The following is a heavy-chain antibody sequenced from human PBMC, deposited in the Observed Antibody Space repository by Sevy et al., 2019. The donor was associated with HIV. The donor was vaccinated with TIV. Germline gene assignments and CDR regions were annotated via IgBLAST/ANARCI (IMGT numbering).Heavy chain of an antibody. CDR2: IKSKTDGGTT. Sequence: GGSLRLSCAASGFTFSNAWMSWVRQAPGKGREWVGRIKSKTDGGTTDYAAPVKGRFTISRDDSKNMPYLQMNSLKTEDTAIYYCTTDSKKRTIYAHLDDWGQGPLITVSS. D-gene: IGHD2-2*01. CDR1: GFTFSNAW. J-gene: IGHJ4*02. V-gene: IGHV3-15*01. CDR3: TTDSKKRTIYAHLDD.